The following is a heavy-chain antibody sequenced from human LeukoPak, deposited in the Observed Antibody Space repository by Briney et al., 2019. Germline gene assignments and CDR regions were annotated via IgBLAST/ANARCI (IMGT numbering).Heavy chain of an antibody. CDR1: GYTFTGYY. D-gene: IGHD3-3*01. CDR3: ARDRTIFGVVIIGY. Sequence: ASVKVSCKASGYTFTGYYMHWVRQAPGQGLEWMGWINPNSGGTNYAQKFQGRVTMTRDTSISTAYMELSRLRSDDTAVYYRARDRTIFGVVIIGYWGQGTLVTVSS. V-gene: IGHV1-2*02. J-gene: IGHJ4*02. CDR2: INPNSGGT.